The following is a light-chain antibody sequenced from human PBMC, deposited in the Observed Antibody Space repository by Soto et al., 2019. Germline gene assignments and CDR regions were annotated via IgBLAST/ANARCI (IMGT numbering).Light chain of an antibody. J-gene: IGKJ5*01. Sequence: EIVLTQSPGTLSLSPGERATLPCRASQSVSSSYLAWYQQKPGQAPRLLIYDASSRATGIPDRFSGSESGTDFALTISRLEPDGFAVYYYQQYGSSPSITFGQGTRLEIK. V-gene: IGKV3-20*01. CDR2: DAS. CDR3: QQYGSSPSIT. CDR1: QSVSSSY.